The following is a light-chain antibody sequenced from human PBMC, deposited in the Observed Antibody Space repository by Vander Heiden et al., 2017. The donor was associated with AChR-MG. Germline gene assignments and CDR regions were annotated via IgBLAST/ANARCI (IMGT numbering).Light chain of an antibody. V-gene: IGLV1-47*01. Sequence: QSVRTQPPSASGTPGQRVTIPCSGSSSNHGSNYVYWYQQLPGTAPKLLIYRNNQRPSVVPDRFSCSKSCTSASLAISGLRSEDEADYYCAAWDDSLSVWVFGGGTKLTVL. J-gene: IGLJ3*02. CDR1: SSNHGSNY. CDR2: RNN. CDR3: AAWDDSLSVWV.